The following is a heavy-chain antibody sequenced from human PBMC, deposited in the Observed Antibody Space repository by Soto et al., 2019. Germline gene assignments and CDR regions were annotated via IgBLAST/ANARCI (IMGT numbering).Heavy chain of an antibody. V-gene: IGHV3-74*01. D-gene: IGHD6-13*01. Sequence: EVQLVESGGGLVQPGGSLRLSCAASGFTFSGYWMHWVRQVPGKGPVWVSRINSDGSSTSYADSVKGRFTISRDNAKNTLYLQMNSLRAEDTAVYYCARGYSSSWPNGLDIWGPGTMVTVSS. CDR3: ARGYSSSWPNGLDI. CDR2: INSDGSST. J-gene: IGHJ3*02. CDR1: GFTFSGYW.